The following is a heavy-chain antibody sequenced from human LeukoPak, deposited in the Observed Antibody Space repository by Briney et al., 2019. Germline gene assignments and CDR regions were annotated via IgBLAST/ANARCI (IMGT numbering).Heavy chain of an antibody. J-gene: IGHJ6*04. CDR1: GFTFGDYA. D-gene: IGHD3-10*02. V-gene: IGHV3-49*04. Sequence: GGSLRLSCTASGFTFGDYAMSWVRQAPGKGLEWVGFIRSKAYGGTTEYAASVKGRFTISRDNAKNSLYLQMNSLRAEDTAVYYCAELGITMIGGVWGKGTTVTISS. CDR2: IRSKAYGGTT. CDR3: AELGITMIGGV.